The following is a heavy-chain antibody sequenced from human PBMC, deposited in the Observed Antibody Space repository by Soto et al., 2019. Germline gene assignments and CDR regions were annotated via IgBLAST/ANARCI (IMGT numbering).Heavy chain of an antibody. CDR3: ARHVLGSGWGAPLSWFDP. Sequence: SETLSLTCSVSGGSIISTSYWAWIRQPPGKGLEWIASVLYSGTTYYMPSLKSRVTMSVDTSRNQFSLKLTSVTAADTAVYYYARHVLGSGWGAPLSWFDPWGQGTLVTVSS. J-gene: IGHJ5*02. V-gene: IGHV4-39*01. D-gene: IGHD3-10*02. CDR1: GGSIISTSY. CDR2: VLYSGTT.